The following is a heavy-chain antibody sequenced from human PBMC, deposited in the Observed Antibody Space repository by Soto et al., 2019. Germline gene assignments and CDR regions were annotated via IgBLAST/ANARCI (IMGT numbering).Heavy chain of an antibody. CDR1: RLRFSDFA. D-gene: IGHD1-20*01. CDR3: AKDAVPYNGKWDWFDS. J-gene: IGHJ5*01. V-gene: IGHV3-23*01. Sequence: DVQLLESGGGLVQPGGSLTPSWAASRLRFSDFAMSWVRQLPGRGLEWVSSIGGLGSDTYYADPVKGRFTISRDNSKSTLYLQMDGLRDEDTAVYYCAKDAVPYNGKWDWFDSWGQGTLVIVS. CDR2: IGGLGSDT.